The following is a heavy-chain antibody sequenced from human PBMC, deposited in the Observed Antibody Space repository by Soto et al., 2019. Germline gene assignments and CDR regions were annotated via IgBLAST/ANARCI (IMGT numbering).Heavy chain of an antibody. CDR3: AKDYYYDSSGYYRPYYFDY. D-gene: IGHD3-22*01. CDR1: GFTFSSYA. Sequence: GGSLRLSCAASGFTFSSYAMSWVRQAPGKGLEWVSAISGSGGSTYYADSVKGRFTISRDNSKNTLYLQMNSLRAEDTAVYYCAKDYYYDSSGYYRPYYFDYWGQGTLVTVSS. J-gene: IGHJ4*02. CDR2: ISGSGGST. V-gene: IGHV3-23*01.